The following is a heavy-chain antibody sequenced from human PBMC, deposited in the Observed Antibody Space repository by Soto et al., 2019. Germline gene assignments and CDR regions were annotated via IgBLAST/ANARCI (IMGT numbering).Heavy chain of an antibody. CDR3: AKPKLGIAAAGSYYGMDV. CDR1: GFTFSSYG. J-gene: IGHJ6*02. D-gene: IGHD6-13*01. V-gene: IGHV3-30*18. Sequence: QVQLVESGGGVVQPGRSLRLSCAASGFTFSSYGMHWVRQAPGKGLEWVAVISYDGSNKYYADSVKGRFTISRDNSKNTLYLQMNSLRAEDTAVYYCAKPKLGIAAAGSYYGMDVWGQGTTVTVSS. CDR2: ISYDGSNK.